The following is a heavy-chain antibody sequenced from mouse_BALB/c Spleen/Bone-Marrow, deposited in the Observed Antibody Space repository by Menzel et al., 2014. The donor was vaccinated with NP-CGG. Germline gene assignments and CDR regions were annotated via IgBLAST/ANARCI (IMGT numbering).Heavy chain of an antibody. J-gene: IGHJ4*01. CDR3: ARRSDLRASMDY. V-gene: IGHV5-9-3*01. CDR2: ISSGGSDI. D-gene: IGHD3-1*01. CDR1: GFTFSSYA. Sequence: EVHLVESGGGLVKPGGSLKLSCTTSGFTFSSYAMSWVRQTPEKRLEWVAVISSGGSDIYYPDSVKGRFTVSRDNAKNTLYLQMSSLRSEDTALYYCARRSDLRASMDYWGQGTSVTVSS.